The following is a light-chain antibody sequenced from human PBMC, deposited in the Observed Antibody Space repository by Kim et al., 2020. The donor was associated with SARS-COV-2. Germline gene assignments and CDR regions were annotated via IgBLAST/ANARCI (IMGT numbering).Light chain of an antibody. CDR2: KAS. Sequence: DIQMTQSPSTLSASVGDRVTITCRASQSIGSWLAWYQQKPGKAPNLLIHKASSLESGVPSRFSGSGSGTEFTLTISSLQPDDFATYYCQQDSSYSYTFGQGTKLEI. J-gene: IGKJ2*01. V-gene: IGKV1-5*03. CDR3: QQDSSYSYT. CDR1: QSIGSW.